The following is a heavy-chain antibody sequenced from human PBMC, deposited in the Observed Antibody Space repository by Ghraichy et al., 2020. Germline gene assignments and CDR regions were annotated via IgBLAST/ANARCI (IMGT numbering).Heavy chain of an antibody. CDR2: ISYDGNNE. V-gene: IGHV3-30*18. CDR1: GFTLSTYG. D-gene: IGHD3-22*01. CDR3: AKDSHDNSGYYYYYGMDV. J-gene: IGHJ6*02. Sequence: GGSPRLSCAASGFTLSTYGMYWVRQAPGKGLEWVALISYDGNNEYYADSVEGRFTISTDNSKNTLYLQMNSLRPEDTAVYYCAKDSHDNSGYYYYYGMDVWGQGTTVTVSS.